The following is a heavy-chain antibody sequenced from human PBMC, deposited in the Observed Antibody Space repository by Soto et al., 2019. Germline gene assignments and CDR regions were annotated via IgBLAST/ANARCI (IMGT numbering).Heavy chain of an antibody. CDR3: AKDAAGMGAADY. D-gene: IGHD1-26*01. CDR2: ISYDGINK. V-gene: IGHV3-30*18. Sequence: QVQLVESGGGVVQPGRSLRLSCAASGFTFSSYGMHWVRQAPGKGLEWVAVISYDGINKYYADSVKGRFTISRDNSKNTLYLQMNSLRAEDTAVYYCAKDAAGMGAADYWGQGTLVTVSS. CDR1: GFTFSSYG. J-gene: IGHJ4*02.